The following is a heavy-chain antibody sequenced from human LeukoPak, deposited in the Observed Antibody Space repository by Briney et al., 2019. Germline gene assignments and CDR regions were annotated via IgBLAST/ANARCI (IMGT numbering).Heavy chain of an antibody. Sequence: SETLSLTCAVSGGSISSNYWWNWVRQPPGKGLEWIGEIYHSGNTNYNPSLKSRVTISVDRSKNQFSLKLSSVTAADTAVYYCARELVGYCTNGVCSHDWFDPWGQGTLVTVSS. CDR3: ARELVGYCTNGVCSHDWFDP. CDR1: GGSISSNYW. J-gene: IGHJ5*02. V-gene: IGHV4-4*02. CDR2: IYHSGNT. D-gene: IGHD2-8*01.